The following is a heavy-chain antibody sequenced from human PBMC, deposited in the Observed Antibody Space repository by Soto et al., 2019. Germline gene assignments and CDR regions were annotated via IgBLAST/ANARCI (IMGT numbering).Heavy chain of an antibody. D-gene: IGHD3-16*01. CDR1: GGTFSSYA. CDR3: ARARLRLGECLYYFDY. Sequence: ASVKVSCKASGGTFSSYAISWVRQAPGQGLEWMGGIIPIFGTANYAQKFQGRVTITADESTRTAYMELSSLRSEDTAVYYCARARLRLGECLYYFDYWGQGTLVTVSS. CDR2: IIPIFGTA. J-gene: IGHJ4*02. V-gene: IGHV1-69*13.